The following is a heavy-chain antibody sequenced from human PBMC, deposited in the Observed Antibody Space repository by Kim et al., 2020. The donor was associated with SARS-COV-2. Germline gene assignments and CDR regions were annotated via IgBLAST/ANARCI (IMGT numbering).Heavy chain of an antibody. V-gene: IGHV4-34*01. J-gene: IGHJ4*02. CDR2: INHSGST. CDR3: ARGKIVGAVDY. Sequence: SETLSLTCAVYGGSFSGYYWSWIRQPPGKGLEWIGEINHSGSTNYNPSLKSRVTISVDTSKNQFSLKLSSVTAADTAVYYCARGKIVGAVDYWGQGTLVT. D-gene: IGHD1-26*01. CDR1: GGSFSGYY.